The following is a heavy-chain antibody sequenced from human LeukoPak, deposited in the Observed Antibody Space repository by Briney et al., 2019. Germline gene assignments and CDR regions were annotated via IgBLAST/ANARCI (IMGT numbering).Heavy chain of an antibody. D-gene: IGHD1-26*01. V-gene: IGHV3-9*01. Sequence: PGGSLRLSCAASGFTFDEYAMHWVRQAPGKGLERAPGLSWNSDRIGYADSVKGRFTISRDNAKNSLYLQMNSLRAEDTAVYYCARALIPLVGATPFDYWGQGTLVTVSS. J-gene: IGHJ4*02. CDR2: LSWNSDRI. CDR3: ARALIPLVGATPFDY. CDR1: GFTFDEYA.